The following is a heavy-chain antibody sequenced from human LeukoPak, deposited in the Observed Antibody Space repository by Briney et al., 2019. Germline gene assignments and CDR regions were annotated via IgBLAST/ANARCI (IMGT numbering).Heavy chain of an antibody. CDR2: IYYSGST. D-gene: IGHD2-21*02. Sequence: SETLSLTCTVTGGSISSSYYWGWIRQPPGKGLEWIGNIYYSGSTHYSPSLKSRVTISVDTSKSQFSLKLSPVTAADTAVYYCARLNFGDPSYWGQGVLVTVSS. V-gene: IGHV4-39*01. CDR1: GGSISSSYY. CDR3: ARLNFGDPSY. J-gene: IGHJ4*02.